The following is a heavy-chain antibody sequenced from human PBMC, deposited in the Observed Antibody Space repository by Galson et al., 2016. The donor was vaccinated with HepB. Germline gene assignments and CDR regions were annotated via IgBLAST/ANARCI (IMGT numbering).Heavy chain of an antibody. CDR2: IITDNGLT. Sequence: SVKVSCKASGYTFSSGSITWVRQAPGQGLEWMGWIITDNGLTDYSQRLQGRVTMTTDTSTSTAYMELRSLRSDDTAVYYCARESVGGIVADDLWGQGKKVTVSS. J-gene: IGHJ3*01. V-gene: IGHV1-18*01. CDR3: ARESVGGIVADDL. CDR1: GYTFSSGS. D-gene: IGHD1-26*01.